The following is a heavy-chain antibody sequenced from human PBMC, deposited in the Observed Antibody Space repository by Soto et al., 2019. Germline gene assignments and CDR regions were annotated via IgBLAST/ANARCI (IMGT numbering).Heavy chain of an antibody. V-gene: IGHV1-69*06. Sequence: SVKVSCTASGGPFSSYAISWVRQAPGQGLEWMGGIIPIFGTANYAQKFQGRVTITADKSTSTAYMELSSLRSEDTAMYYCERHFIHYYYGMDVWGQGTTVTVSS. CDR1: GGPFSSYA. D-gene: IGHD3-3*02. CDR2: IIPIFGTA. CDR3: ERHFIHYYYGMDV. J-gene: IGHJ6*02.